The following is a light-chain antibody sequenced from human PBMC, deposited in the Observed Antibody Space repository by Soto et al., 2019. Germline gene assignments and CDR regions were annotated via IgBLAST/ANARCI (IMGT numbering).Light chain of an antibody. CDR3: QQYGTSPIT. Sequence: EIVLTQSPGTLSLSPGERAALSCRASQSVSSDYLAWYQQKPGQAPRLLIYGASSRATVIPDRFSGSGSGTDFTLTINRLEPEDFAVYYCQQYGTSPITFGQGTRLEIK. CDR2: GAS. J-gene: IGKJ5*01. CDR1: QSVSSDY. V-gene: IGKV3-20*01.